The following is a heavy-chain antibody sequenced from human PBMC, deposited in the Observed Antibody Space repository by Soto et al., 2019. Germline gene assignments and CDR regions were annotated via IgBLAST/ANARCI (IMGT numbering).Heavy chain of an antibody. CDR3: ARDLGGWPDY. Sequence: QVQLVQSGAEVKKPGASVKVSCKASGYTFTSYAIHWVRQAPGQRLEWMGWINAGNGNTKYSQKFQDRVTITRDTSACTAYMELSSLISEDTAVYYCARDLGGWPDYWGQGTLLPFSS. CDR2: INAGNGNT. V-gene: IGHV1-3*01. D-gene: IGHD6-19*01. CDR1: GYTFTSYA. J-gene: IGHJ4*02.